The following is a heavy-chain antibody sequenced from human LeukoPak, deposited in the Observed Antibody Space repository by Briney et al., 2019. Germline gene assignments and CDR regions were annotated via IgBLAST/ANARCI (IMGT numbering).Heavy chain of an antibody. V-gene: IGHV3-74*01. D-gene: IGHD3-22*01. J-gene: IGHJ4*02. Sequence: PGGSLRLSCAASGFIFSSYWMHWVRQAPGKGLVWVSRINTDGTSITYADSVKGRFTISRDNAKNTLYLQMNSLRAEDTAVYYCARGGYYYDSSGYYPYQFDYWGQGTLVTVSS. CDR3: ARGGYYYDSSGYYPYQFDY. CDR1: GFIFSSYW. CDR2: INTDGTSI.